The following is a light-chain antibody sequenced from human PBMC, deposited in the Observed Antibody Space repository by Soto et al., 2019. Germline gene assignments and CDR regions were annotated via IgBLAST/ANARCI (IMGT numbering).Light chain of an antibody. J-gene: IGLJ3*02. Sequence: SYELTQPPSVSVAPGKTARFTCGGTNIGSKSVHWYQQKPGQAPVMVINYDVDRPSGIPERFSGSNSGNTATLTISRVEAGDEADYYCQVWDSTNDHVVFGGETQLTVL. CDR1: NIGSKS. V-gene: IGLV3-21*04. CDR2: YDV. CDR3: QVWDSTNDHVV.